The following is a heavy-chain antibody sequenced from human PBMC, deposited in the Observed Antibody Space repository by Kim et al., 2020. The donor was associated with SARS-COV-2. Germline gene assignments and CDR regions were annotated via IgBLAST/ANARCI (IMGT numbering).Heavy chain of an antibody. J-gene: IGHJ3*02. Sequence: SETLSLTCTVSGGSISSYYWSWIRQPPGKGLEWIGYIYYSGSTNYNPSLKSRVTISVDTSKNQFSLKLSSVTAADTAVYYCARASPITMVRGVNDAFDIWGQGTMVTVSS. CDR2: IYYSGST. V-gene: IGHV4-59*13. D-gene: IGHD3-10*01. CDR3: ARASPITMVRGVNDAFDI. CDR1: GGSISSYY.